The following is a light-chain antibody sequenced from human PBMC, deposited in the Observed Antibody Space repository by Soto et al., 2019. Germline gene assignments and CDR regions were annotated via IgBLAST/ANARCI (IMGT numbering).Light chain of an antibody. V-gene: IGKV1-27*01. CDR1: QGINNH. Sequence: DFQMTQSPSSLSASVGDRVTITCRASQGINNHLAWFQQKPGKVPKVLIYAASTLQSGVPSRFSGSGSGTDFTLTISSRPPEDVAPYNCHNYDKAPPAGTFGGGTKVEIK. CDR3: HNYDKAPPAGT. J-gene: IGKJ4*01. CDR2: AAS.